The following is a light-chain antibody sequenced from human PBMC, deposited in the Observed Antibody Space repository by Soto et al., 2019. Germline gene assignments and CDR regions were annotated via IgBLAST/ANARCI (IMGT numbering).Light chain of an antibody. Sequence: DIEMTQSPSSLSASVGDRVTITCRASQTIASHLNWYQQKPGEAPKLLIYAASSLQSGVPSRFSGTSSGTTFTLITSSLQPEDFATYSCQQSYSTPRFGGGTKVEIK. J-gene: IGKJ4*01. V-gene: IGKV1-39*01. CDR3: QQSYSTPR. CDR2: AAS. CDR1: QTIASH.